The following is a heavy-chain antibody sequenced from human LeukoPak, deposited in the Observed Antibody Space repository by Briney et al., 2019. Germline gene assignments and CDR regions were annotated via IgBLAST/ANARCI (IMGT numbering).Heavy chain of an antibody. V-gene: IGHV3-64*01. Sequence: GGSLSLSCEGSGYTFSSYAMHWVRQAPGKGLEYVAAISSDGSITYYANFVRVRLSISRDNSKNTLYLQMGSLRTEDMAVYYCARVSGWYWFDQWGQGTLVTVSS. D-gene: IGHD6-19*01. CDR3: ARVSGWYWFDQ. J-gene: IGHJ5*02. CDR2: ISSDGSIT. CDR1: GYTFSSYA.